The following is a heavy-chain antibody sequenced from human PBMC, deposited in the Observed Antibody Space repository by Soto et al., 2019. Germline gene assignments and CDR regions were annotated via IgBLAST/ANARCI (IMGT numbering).Heavy chain of an antibody. J-gene: IGHJ6*02. CDR3: AREGLVITFGGVIAPQGMDV. D-gene: IGHD3-16*02. CDR2: ISYDGSNK. Sequence: QVQLVESGGGVVQPGRSLRLSCAASGFTFSSYAMHWVRQAPGKGLEWVAVISYDGSNKYYADSVKGRFTISRDNSKNTLYLQMNSLRAEDTAVYYCAREGLVITFGGVIAPQGMDVWGQGTTVTVSS. V-gene: IGHV3-30-3*01. CDR1: GFTFSSYA.